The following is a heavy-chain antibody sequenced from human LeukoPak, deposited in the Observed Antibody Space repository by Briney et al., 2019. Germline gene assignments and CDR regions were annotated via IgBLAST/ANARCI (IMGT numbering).Heavy chain of an antibody. CDR3: ARDGRPVGATTYWARALGAYYFDY. V-gene: IGHV4-39*07. CDR1: GVSISSSSYH. Sequence: SETLSLTCTVSGVSISSSSYHWGWIRQPPGKGLEWVVSIYDSGSTYYNPSLKSRVTISVDTTKHQFSLKLSSVTAADTAVYCCARDGRPVGATTYWARALGAYYFDYWGQGTLVTVSS. D-gene: IGHD1-26*01. J-gene: IGHJ4*02. CDR2: IYDSGST.